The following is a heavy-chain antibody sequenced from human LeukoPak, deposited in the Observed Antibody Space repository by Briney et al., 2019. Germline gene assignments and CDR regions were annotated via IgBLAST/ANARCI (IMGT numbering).Heavy chain of an antibody. CDR1: GFTLTNYA. J-gene: IGHJ4*02. V-gene: IGHV3-23*01. Sequence: GGSLRLSCSASGFTLTNYAMSWLRQAPGKELEWVSSISGSGIYTIHADAVKGRFTISGDNSKNTLYLQINSLRVEDTAVYYCAKGVGAYCDRPTDYWGQETLVTVSS. CDR3: AKGVGAYCDRPTDY. D-gene: IGHD4-17*01. CDR2: ISGSGIYT.